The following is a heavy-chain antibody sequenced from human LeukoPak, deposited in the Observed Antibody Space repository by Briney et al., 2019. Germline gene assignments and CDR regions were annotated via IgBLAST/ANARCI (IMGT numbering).Heavy chain of an antibody. CDR2: ISSSSSNI. D-gene: IGHD2-2*01. Sequence: PGGSLRLSCAASGFTFSTYSMNWVRQAPGKGLEWVSSISSSSSNIYYADSVKGRFTISRDNAKNSLYLEMNSLRAEDTAVYYCANHLACGSTSCPPFDSWGQGTLVTVSS. CDR3: ANHLACGSTSCPPFDS. CDR1: GFTFSTYS. V-gene: IGHV3-21*01. J-gene: IGHJ4*02.